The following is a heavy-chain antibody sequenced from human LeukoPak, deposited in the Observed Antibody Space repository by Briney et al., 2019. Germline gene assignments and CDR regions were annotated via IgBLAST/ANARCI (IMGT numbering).Heavy chain of an antibody. D-gene: IGHD2-15*01. V-gene: IGHV3-30-3*01. CDR1: GFTFSSYA. J-gene: IGHJ4*02. Sequence: GGSLRLSCAASGFTFSSYAMRWVRQAPGKGLEWVAVISYDGSNKYYADSVKGRFTISRDNSKNTLYLQMNSLRAEDTAVYYCASGLFGVVVAATFDMYWGQGTLVTVSS. CDR2: ISYDGSNK. CDR3: ASGLFGVVVAATFDMY.